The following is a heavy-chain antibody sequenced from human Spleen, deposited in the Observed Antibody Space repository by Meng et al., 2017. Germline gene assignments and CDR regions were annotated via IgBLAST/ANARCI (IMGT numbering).Heavy chain of an antibody. CDR2: IYTSGRI. J-gene: IGHJ4*02. CDR1: GGSMSSYY. D-gene: IGHD1-14*01. CDR3: ARGDRGLRFATWSPEFDS. Sequence: LQRSGPGRLKPSETLAPTCTVSGGSMSSYYWSWIRQPAGKGLEWIGRIYTSGRIDYNPSLKSRLTMSVDTSKNQFSLKLSSVTAADTAVYYCARGDRGLRFATWSPEFDSWGQGTLVTVSS. V-gene: IGHV4-4*07.